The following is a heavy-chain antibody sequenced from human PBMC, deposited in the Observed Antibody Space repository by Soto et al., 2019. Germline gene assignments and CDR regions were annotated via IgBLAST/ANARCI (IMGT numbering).Heavy chain of an antibody. J-gene: IGHJ5*02. CDR1: GYSFTTYA. Sequence: ASVKVSCKASGYSFTTYAMHWVRQAPGQRVEWMGWINSVTGNTKYSQNFQGRVTITRDTSASAAYVELSSLTSEDTAVYYCARESRNFVLWFAPWGQGTLVTVSS. CDR3: ARESRNFVLWFAP. V-gene: IGHV1-3*04. CDR2: INSVTGNT. D-gene: IGHD1-7*01.